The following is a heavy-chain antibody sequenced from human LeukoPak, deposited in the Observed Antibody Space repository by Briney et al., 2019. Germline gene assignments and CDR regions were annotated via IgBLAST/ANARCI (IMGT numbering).Heavy chain of an antibody. V-gene: IGHV3-23*01. CDR1: GFTFSSYA. D-gene: IGHD3-22*01. CDR3: AKGMHASSGYLELDF. Sequence: PGGSLRLSCAASGFTFSSYAMSWVRQAPGKGLAWVSAISGSGGSTYHADSVKGRCTISRDNSKNTLYLQLNSLRGEDTAVYYCAKGMHASSGYLELDFWGQGTLVTVSS. CDR2: ISGSGGST. J-gene: IGHJ4*02.